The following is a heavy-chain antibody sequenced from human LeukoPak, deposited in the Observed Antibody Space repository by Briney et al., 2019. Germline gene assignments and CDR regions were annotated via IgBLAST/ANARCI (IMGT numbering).Heavy chain of an antibody. J-gene: IGHJ4*02. CDR3: ARDLGLSVRYFDY. CDR2: INPNSGGT. D-gene: IGHD3-16*01. V-gene: IGHV1-2*02. CDR1: RYTFTGYY. Sequence: ASVKVSCKASRYTFTGYYMHWVRQAPGQGLEWMGWINPNSGGTNYAQKFQGRVTMTRDTSISTAYMELSRLRSDDTAVYYCARDLGLSVRYFDYWGQGTLVTVSS.